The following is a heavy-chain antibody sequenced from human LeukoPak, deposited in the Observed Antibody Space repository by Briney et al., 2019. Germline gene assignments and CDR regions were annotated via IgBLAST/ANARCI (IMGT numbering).Heavy chain of an antibody. CDR1: GYTFTSYG. J-gene: IGHJ4*02. D-gene: IGHD3-22*01. CDR2: ISAYNGNT. Sequence: ASVKVSCKASGYTFTSYGISWVRQAPGQGLEWMGWISAYNGNTNYAQKLQGRVTMTTDTSTSTAYMELRSLRSDDTAVYYCARDSLLTYYYDSGLDYWAREPWSPSPQ. V-gene: IGHV1-18*01. CDR3: ARDSLLTYYYDSGLDY.